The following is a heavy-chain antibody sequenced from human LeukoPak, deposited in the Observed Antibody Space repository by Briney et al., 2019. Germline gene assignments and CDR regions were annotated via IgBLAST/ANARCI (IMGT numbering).Heavy chain of an antibody. D-gene: IGHD1-26*01. CDR2: ISSSSSYI. CDR3: AKGLSSGSYYTTLDY. J-gene: IGHJ4*02. CDR1: GFTFSSYD. V-gene: IGHV3-21*04. Sequence: PGGSLRLSCTASGFTFSSYDMNWVRQAPGKGLEWVSSISSSSSYIYYADSVKGRFTISRDNAKNSLYLQMNSLRAEDTALYYCAKGLSSGSYYTTLDYWGQGTLVTVSS.